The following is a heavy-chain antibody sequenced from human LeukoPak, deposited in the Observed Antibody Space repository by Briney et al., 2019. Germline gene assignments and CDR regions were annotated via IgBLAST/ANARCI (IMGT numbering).Heavy chain of an antibody. CDR1: GFTFSSYA. Sequence: PGGSLRLSCAASGFTFSSYAMHWVRQAPGKGLEYVSAISSNGGSTYYANSVKGRFAISRDNSKNTLYLQMGSLRAEDMAVYYCARGPRGVILQTEFDYWGQGTLVTVSS. CDR3: ARGPRGVILQTEFDY. CDR2: ISSNGGST. V-gene: IGHV3-64*01. D-gene: IGHD3-10*01. J-gene: IGHJ4*02.